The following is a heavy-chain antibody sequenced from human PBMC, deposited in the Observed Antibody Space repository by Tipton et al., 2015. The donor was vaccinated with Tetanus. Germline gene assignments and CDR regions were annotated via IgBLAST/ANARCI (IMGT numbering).Heavy chain of an antibody. CDR2: VSAGGNT. Sequence: SLRLSCADSGFTFYKENMNWARQAPGKGLEWVSGVSAGGNTYYADSAKGRFTISRDTSGNTLYLQVDSLRVADTAVYYRGIQGHDGVNPPFDYWGQGTLVAV. J-gene: IGHJ4*01. CDR3: GIQGHDGVNPPFDY. CDR1: GFTFYKEN. V-gene: IGHV3-53*01. D-gene: IGHD4-23*01.